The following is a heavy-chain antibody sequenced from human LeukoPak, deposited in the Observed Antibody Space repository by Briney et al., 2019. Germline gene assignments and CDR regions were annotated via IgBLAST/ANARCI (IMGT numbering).Heavy chain of an antibody. CDR1: GFSFSSYA. Sequence: GGSLRLSCAASGFSFSSYAMSWVRQAPGKGPEWVSAISGSGGSTYYADSVKGRFTISRDNSKNTLYLQMNSLRAEDTAVYYCAKQYRQDLYYFDYWGQGTLVTVSS. CDR3: AKQYRQDLYYFDY. CDR2: ISGSGGST. J-gene: IGHJ4*02. V-gene: IGHV3-23*01. D-gene: IGHD3-16*02.